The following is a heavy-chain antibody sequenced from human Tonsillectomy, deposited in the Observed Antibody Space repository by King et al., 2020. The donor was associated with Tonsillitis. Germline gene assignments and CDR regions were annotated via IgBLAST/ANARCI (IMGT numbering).Heavy chain of an antibody. CDR1: GFTFSISW. D-gene: IGHD3-16*01. Sequence: VQLVESGGGLVQPGGSLRLSCAASGFTFSISWMTWVRQAPGRGLEWLANIGPDGGGTHYADSVRGRFAISRDNTRNSVFLQMNSLRVEETAVYYCATSSNWAFDNWGQGALVTVSS. J-gene: IGHJ4*02. CDR3: ATSSNWAFDN. CDR2: IGPDGGGT. V-gene: IGHV3-7*01.